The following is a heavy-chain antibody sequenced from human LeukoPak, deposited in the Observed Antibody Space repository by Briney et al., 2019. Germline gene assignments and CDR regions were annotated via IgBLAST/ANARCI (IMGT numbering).Heavy chain of an antibody. V-gene: IGHV4-59*13. CDR1: GGSISNYY. J-gene: IGHJ3*02. CDR3: ARYRVGGATAAFDI. CDR2: IYYSGST. D-gene: IGHD1-26*01. Sequence: SETLSLTCTVSGGSISNYYWSWIRQPPGKGLEWIGFIYYSGSTNYNPSLKSRVAISVDRSKNQFSLKLSSVTAADTAVYYCARYRVGGATAAFDIWGQGTMVTASS.